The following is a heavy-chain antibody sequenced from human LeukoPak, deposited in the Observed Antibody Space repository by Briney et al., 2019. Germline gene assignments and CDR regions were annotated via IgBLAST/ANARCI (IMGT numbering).Heavy chain of an antibody. J-gene: IGHJ3*02. D-gene: IGHD3-3*01. Sequence: GGSLRLSCAASGFTFSSYDMHWFRQATGKGLEWVSAIGTAGDTYYPGSVKGRFTISRENAKNSLYLQMNSLRAEDTAVYYCAADNAEFTIFGVVTIPTDAFDIWGQGTMVTVSS. CDR2: IGTAGDT. V-gene: IGHV3-13*01. CDR1: GFTFSSYD. CDR3: AADNAEFTIFGVVTIPTDAFDI.